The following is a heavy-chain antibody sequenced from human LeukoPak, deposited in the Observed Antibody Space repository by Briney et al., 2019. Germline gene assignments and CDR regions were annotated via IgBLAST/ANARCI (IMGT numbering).Heavy chain of an antibody. CDR3: ARFLNWVFDN. J-gene: IGHJ4*02. CDR2: ISSSGST. D-gene: IGHD7-27*01. Sequence: NTSETLSLTCAVYGGSFSGYYWSWIRQPAGKGLEWIGRISSSGSTNYNPSLKSRVSISIDTSKNQFSLKLSSVTAADTAVYYCARFLNWVFDNWGQGSLVTVPS. CDR1: GGSFSGYY. V-gene: IGHV4-59*10.